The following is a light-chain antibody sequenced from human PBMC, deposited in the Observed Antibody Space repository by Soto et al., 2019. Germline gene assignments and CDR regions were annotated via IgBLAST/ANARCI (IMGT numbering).Light chain of an antibody. CDR2: DAS. CDR3: QHYNRHPWT. V-gene: IGKV1-5*01. CDR1: QSISSW. J-gene: IGKJ1*01. Sequence: DIQMTQSPSTLSASVGDRVTITCRASQSISSWLAWYQQKPGKAPKLLIYDASSLESGVPSRFSGSGSGTEFTLTICSLQPDDFAPYYCQHYNRHPWTFAQGTKVDIK.